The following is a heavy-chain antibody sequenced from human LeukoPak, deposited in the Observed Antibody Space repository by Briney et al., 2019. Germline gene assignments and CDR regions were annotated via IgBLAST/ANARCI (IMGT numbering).Heavy chain of an antibody. CDR2: IIPIFGIA. Sequence: ASVKVSCKASGCTFSSYAISWVRQAPGQGLEWMGRIIPIFGIANYAHKLQDRVTITADKCTSTAYMELSSLRSEDTAVYYCARDDRSPNYYYYYVMDVWGQGTTVTVSS. V-gene: IGHV1-69*04. CDR1: GCTFSSYA. CDR3: ARDDRSPNYYYYYVMDV. J-gene: IGHJ6*02. D-gene: IGHD1-14*01.